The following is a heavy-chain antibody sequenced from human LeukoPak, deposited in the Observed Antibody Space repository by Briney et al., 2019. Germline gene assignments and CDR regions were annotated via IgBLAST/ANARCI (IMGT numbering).Heavy chain of an antibody. Sequence: SETLSLTCTVSGGSISSSSYYWGWIRQPPGKGLEWIGSIYYSGSTYYNPSLKSRVTISVDTSKNQFSLKLSSVTAADTAVYYCATKYYDFWSAPGYWGQGTLDTVSS. D-gene: IGHD3-3*01. V-gene: IGHV4-39*01. CDR1: GGSISSSSYY. CDR2: IYYSGST. J-gene: IGHJ4*02. CDR3: ATKYYDFWSAPGY.